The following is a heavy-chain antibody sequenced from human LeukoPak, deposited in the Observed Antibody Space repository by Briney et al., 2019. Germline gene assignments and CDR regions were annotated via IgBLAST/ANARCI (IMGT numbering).Heavy chain of an antibody. CDR3: ARHSAVADDAFDI. D-gene: IGHD6-19*01. V-gene: IGHV4-39*01. CDR1: GGSFSRSSNY. CDR2: IYYSGST. J-gene: IGHJ3*02. Sequence: SETLSLTCTVSGGSFSRSSNYWGWIRQPPGKGLEWIGNIYYSGSTNYNPSLKSRVTISVDTSKKQFSVKLSSVTAADTAVYYCARHSAVADDAFDIWGQGTMVTVSS.